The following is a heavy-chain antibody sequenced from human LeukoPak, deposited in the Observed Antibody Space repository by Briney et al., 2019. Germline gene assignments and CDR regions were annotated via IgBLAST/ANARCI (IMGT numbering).Heavy chain of an antibody. V-gene: IGHV3-21*01. CDR3: ARDLGVGATGLYYFDY. J-gene: IGHJ4*02. CDR1: GFTFSSYS. Sequence: PGGSLRLSCAASGFTFSSYSMNWVRQAPGKGLEWVSSISSSSSYIYYADSVKGRFTISRDNAKNSLYLQMNSLRAEDTAVYYCARDLGVGATGLYYFDYWGQGTLVTVSS. D-gene: IGHD1-26*01. CDR2: ISSSSSYI.